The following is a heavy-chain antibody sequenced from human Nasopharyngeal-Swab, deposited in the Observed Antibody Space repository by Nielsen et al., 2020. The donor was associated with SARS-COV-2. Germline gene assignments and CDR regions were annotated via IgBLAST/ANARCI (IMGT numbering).Heavy chain of an antibody. CDR2: ISSSSSYI. J-gene: IGHJ4*02. V-gene: IGHV3-21*01. CDR1: GFTFSSYS. CDR3: AGQPSWYYFDY. Sequence: GESLKISCAASGFTFSSYSMNWVRQAPGKGLEWVSSISSSSSYIYYADSVKGRFTISRDNAKNSLYLQMNGLRAEDTAVYYCAGQPSWYYFDYRGQGTLVTVSS. D-gene: IGHD6-13*01.